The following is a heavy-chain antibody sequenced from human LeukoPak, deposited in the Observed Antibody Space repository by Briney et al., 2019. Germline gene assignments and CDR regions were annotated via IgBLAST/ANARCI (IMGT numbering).Heavy chain of an antibody. CDR2: IRYDGSNK. CDR3: AKWGHYDILTGYYPPLNYYFDY. J-gene: IGHJ4*02. CDR1: GFTFSSYG. D-gene: IGHD3-9*01. V-gene: IGHV3-30*02. Sequence: GGSLRLSCAASGFTFSSYGMHWVRQAPGKGLEWVAFIRYDGSNKYYADSVKGRFTISRDNSKNTLYLQMNSLRAEDTAVYYCAKWGHYDILTGYYPPLNYYFDYWGQGTLVTVSS.